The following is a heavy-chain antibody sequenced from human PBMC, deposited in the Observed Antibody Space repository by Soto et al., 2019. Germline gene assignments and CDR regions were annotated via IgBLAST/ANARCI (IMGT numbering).Heavy chain of an antibody. CDR3: AREDHDSSGYYFVFGY. D-gene: IGHD3-22*01. Sequence: QAGGSLRLSCAAPGFTLRSYRMHWVRQAPGKGLVWVSRINSDGSSTSYADSVKGRFTISRDNAKNTLYLQMNSLRAEDTAVYYCAREDHDSSGYYFVFGYWGQGTLVTVSS. CDR2: INSDGSST. V-gene: IGHV3-74*01. CDR1: GFTLRSYR. J-gene: IGHJ4*02.